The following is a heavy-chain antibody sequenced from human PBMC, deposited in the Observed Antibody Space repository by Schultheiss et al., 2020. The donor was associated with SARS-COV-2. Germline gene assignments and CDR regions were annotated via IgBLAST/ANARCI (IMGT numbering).Heavy chain of an antibody. CDR3: ARDSPYCSSTSCYNAGGAFDI. Sequence: GGSLRLSCAASGFTFSSYGMHWVRQAPGKGLEWVAVISYDGSNCYYVDSVKGRFTTYRDKSKNTLYLQMNSLRAEDTAVYYCARDSPYCSSTSCYNAGGAFDIWGQGTMVTVSS. CDR1: GFTFSSYG. CDR2: ISYDGSNC. V-gene: IGHV3-30*03. J-gene: IGHJ3*02. D-gene: IGHD2-2*02.